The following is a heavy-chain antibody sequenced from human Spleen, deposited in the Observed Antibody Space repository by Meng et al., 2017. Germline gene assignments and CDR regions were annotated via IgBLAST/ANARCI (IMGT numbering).Heavy chain of an antibody. CDR1: GGSISLYY. J-gene: IGHJ5*02. Sequence: QVQLQESGPGLVKPSGTLSLTCSVSGGSISLYYWSWIRQFPGEGLEFIGHIHYTGSTNYNPSLKSRVTMSVDTSKNQFSLKLSSVTAADTAVYYCARHDVVPVIRHGFDPWGQGTLVTVSS. D-gene: IGHD3-10*01. CDR3: ARHDVVPVIRHGFDP. V-gene: IGHV4-59*08. CDR2: IHYTGST.